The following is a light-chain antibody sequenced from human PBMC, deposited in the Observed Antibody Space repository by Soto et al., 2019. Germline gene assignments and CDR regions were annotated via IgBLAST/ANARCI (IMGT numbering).Light chain of an antibody. Sequence: EIVLTQSPGTLSLSPGERATLSCRASQSVRSSYLAWYQQKPGQAPRLLIYGASIRATGIPDRCGGSGCGTDFALTVSRLEPEDFAVYSWHQDGGSPLFGTGTKVDIK. J-gene: IGKJ3*01. CDR3: HQDGGSPL. CDR1: QSVRSSY. CDR2: GAS. V-gene: IGKV3-20*01.